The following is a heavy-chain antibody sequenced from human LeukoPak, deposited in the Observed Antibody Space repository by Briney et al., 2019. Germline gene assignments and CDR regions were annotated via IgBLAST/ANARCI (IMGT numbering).Heavy chain of an antibody. CDR3: ARVGAVVVIAATAPFDY. CDR1: GYAFTSYG. J-gene: IGHJ4*02. Sequence: ASVKVSCKASGYAFTSYGISWVRQAPGQRLEWMGWISAYNGNTNYGQNLQGRVTMTTDTSTSTAYMELRSLRSDDTAVYYCARVGAVVVIAATAPFDYWGQGTLVTVSS. CDR2: ISAYNGNT. V-gene: IGHV1-18*01. D-gene: IGHD2-15*01.